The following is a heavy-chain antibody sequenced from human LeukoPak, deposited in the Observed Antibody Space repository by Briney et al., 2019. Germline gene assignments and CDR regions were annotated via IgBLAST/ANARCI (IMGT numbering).Heavy chain of an antibody. CDR3: AKEDEGDYDYVWGSYRPSFDY. Sequence: GGSLRLSCAASGFTFSSYGMHWVRQAPGKGLEWVAVISYDGSNKYYADSVKGRFTISRDNSKNTLYLQMNSLRAEDTAVYYCAKEDEGDYDYVWGSYRPSFDYWGQGTLVTVSS. D-gene: IGHD3-16*02. J-gene: IGHJ4*02. CDR2: ISYDGSNK. V-gene: IGHV3-30*18. CDR1: GFTFSSYG.